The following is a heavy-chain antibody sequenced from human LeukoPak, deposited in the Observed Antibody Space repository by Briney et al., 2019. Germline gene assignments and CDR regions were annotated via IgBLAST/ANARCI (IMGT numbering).Heavy chain of an antibody. CDR2: ISGSGGST. D-gene: IGHD4-17*01. CDR3: AKDYGPLSSY. Sequence: PGGSLRLSCAASGFTFSDYNMRWIRQAPGKGLEWVSAISGSGGSTYYADSVKGRFTISRDNSKNTLYLQMNSLRAEDTALYYCAKDYGPLSSYWGQGTLVTVSS. J-gene: IGHJ4*02. CDR1: GFTFSDYN. V-gene: IGHV3-23*01.